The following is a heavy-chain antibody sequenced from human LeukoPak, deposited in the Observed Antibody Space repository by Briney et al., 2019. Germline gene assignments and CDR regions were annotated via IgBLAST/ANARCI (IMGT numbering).Heavy chain of an antibody. J-gene: IGHJ6*02. CDR2: ISYDGSNK. CDR1: EFTFSSYS. V-gene: IGHV3-30-3*01. CDR3: ARAEYDRSGSIYYYYGMDI. D-gene: IGHD3-22*01. Sequence: GGSLRLSCAASEFTFSSYSMHWVRQAPGKGLEWVAVISYDGSNKYNADSVKGRFTISRDNSKNTLYLQMNSLRREDTAEYYCARAEYDRSGSIYYYYGMDIWGQGTTVTVSS.